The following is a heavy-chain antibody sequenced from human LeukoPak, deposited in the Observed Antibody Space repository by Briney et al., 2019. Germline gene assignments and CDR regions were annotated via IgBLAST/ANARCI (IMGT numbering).Heavy chain of an antibody. CDR3: ARGDVVPAAPFDI. V-gene: IGHV1-2*04. D-gene: IGHD2-2*01. J-gene: IGHJ3*02. CDR2: INPNSGGT. Sequence: ASXXXSXKASGYTFTGYYMHWVRQAPGQGLEWMGWINPNSGGTNYAQKFQGWVTMTRDTSISTAYMELRSLRSDDTAVYYCARGDVVPAAPFDIWGQGTMVTVSS. CDR1: GYTFTGYY.